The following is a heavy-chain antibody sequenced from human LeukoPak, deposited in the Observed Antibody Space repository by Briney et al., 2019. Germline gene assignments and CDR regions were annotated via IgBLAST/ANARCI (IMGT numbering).Heavy chain of an antibody. V-gene: IGHV4-31*03. CDR3: ARLGAMVRGVIGY. D-gene: IGHD3-10*01. J-gene: IGHJ4*02. Sequence: PSETLSLTCTVSGGSISSGGYYWSWIRQHPGKGLEWIGYIYYSGSTYYNPSLKSRVTISVDTSKNQFSLKLSSVTAADTAVYYCARLGAMVRGVIGYWGQGTLVTVSS. CDR2: IYYSGST. CDR1: GGSISSGGYY.